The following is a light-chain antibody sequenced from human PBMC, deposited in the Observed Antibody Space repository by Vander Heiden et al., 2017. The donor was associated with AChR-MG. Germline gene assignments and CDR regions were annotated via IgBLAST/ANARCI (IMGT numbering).Light chain of an antibody. CDR1: SSDVGGYNY. CDR2: AVT. Sequence: QSALTQPASVSGSPGQSITISCTGSSSDVGGYNYVSWYQQHPGKAPKLLIDAVTDRPSWISNRFSGSRSGNTASLTISGLQAEDEAEYYCSSYTGSSTLVVFGGGTKLTVL. V-gene: IGLV2-14*03. J-gene: IGLJ2*01. CDR3: SSYTGSSTLVV.